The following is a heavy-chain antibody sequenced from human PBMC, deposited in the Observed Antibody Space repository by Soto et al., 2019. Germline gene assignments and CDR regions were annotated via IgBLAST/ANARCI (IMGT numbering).Heavy chain of an antibody. D-gene: IGHD3-16*02. V-gene: IGHV4-39*01. CDR1: GGSISDSSHY. CDR3: ARGPVGEIPYY. CDR2: INYSGRT. J-gene: IGHJ4*02. Sequence: PSETLSLTCTVSGGSISDSSHYWAWIRQPPGKGLEWIATINYSGRTYYNPSLRSRVTISVDTSRDQFSLNLNSVTAADTAVYYCARGPVGEIPYYWGQGTLVTVSS.